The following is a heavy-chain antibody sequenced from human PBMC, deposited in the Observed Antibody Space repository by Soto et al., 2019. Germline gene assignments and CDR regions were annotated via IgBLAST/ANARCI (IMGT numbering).Heavy chain of an antibody. CDR3: ARGGPGGWIQLWASTPIHGVFDY. CDR2: ISSSGSTI. D-gene: IGHD5-18*01. CDR1: GFTFSSYE. Sequence: EVQLVESGGGLVQPGGSLRLSCAASGFTFSSYEMNWVRQAPGKGLEWVSYISSSGSTIYYADSVKGRFTISRDNAKNSLYLQMNSLRAEDTAVYYCARGGPGGWIQLWASTPIHGVFDYWGQGTLVTVSS. J-gene: IGHJ4*02. V-gene: IGHV3-48*03.